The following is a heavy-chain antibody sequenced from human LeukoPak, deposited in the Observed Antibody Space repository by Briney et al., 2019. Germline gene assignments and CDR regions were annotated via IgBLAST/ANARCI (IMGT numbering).Heavy chain of an antibody. D-gene: IGHD1-26*01. CDR3: ARGPAANSGHYYAADY. Sequence: GGPLRLSCAAWGFTFRNYWMHWVRHTPGEGLVGVSRINNEGSTTLYAVSVKGRFTISRDIDKTTLHVQMNSLRSGDAGAFYCARGPAANSGHYYAADYWGQGSLVTASS. CDR1: GFTFRNYW. V-gene: IGHV3-74*01. J-gene: IGHJ4*02. CDR2: INNEGSTT.